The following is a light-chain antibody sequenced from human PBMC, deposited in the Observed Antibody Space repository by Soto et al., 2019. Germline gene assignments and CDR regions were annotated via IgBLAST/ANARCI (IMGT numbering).Light chain of an antibody. V-gene: IGLV1-47*01. CDR3: AAWDDSLSGYV. CDR1: SSNIGTNY. J-gene: IGLJ1*01. CDR2: RNN. Sequence: QSVLTQPPSASGTPGQMVTISCSGSSSNIGTNYVYWYQHLPGAAPQLIIYRNNERPSGVPDRFSGSKSGTSASLAISGLRSEDGADYYCAAWDDSLSGYVFATGTKVTVL.